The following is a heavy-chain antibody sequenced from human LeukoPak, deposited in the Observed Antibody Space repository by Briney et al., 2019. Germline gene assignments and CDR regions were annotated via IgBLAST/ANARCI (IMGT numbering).Heavy chain of an antibody. CDR2: ISGSGGST. J-gene: IGHJ4*02. Sequence: GGSLRLSCAASGLTFSSYAMSWVRQAPGKGLEWDSAISGSGGSTHYADSVKGRFTISRDNSKNTMYLQMNSLRAEDTAVYYCAKSHRVLRYFDWLPDYWGQGTLVTVSS. CDR1: GLTFSSYA. CDR3: AKSHRVLRYFDWLPDY. V-gene: IGHV3-23*01. D-gene: IGHD3-9*01.